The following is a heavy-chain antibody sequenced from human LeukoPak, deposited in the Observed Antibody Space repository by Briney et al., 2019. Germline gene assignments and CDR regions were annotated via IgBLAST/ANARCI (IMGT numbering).Heavy chain of an antibody. V-gene: IGHV4-59*08. CDR3: ARLGGTTLRPYNWFDP. CDR1: GFTFSDYS. D-gene: IGHD2-15*01. J-gene: IGHJ5*02. CDR2: IYYSGST. Sequence: GSLRLSCAASGFTFSDYSMNWVRQAPGKGLEWIGYIYYSGSTNYNPSLKSRVTISVDTSKNQFSLKLSSVTAADTAVYYCARLGGTTLRPYNWFDPWGQGTLVTVSS.